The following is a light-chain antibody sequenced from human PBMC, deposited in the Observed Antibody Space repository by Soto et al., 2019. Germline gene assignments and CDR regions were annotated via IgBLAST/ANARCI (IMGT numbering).Light chain of an antibody. J-gene: IGKJ1*01. CDR2: GAS. CDR3: QQYGSSPGT. V-gene: IGKV3-20*01. Sequence: EIVLTQSPGTLSLSPGERATLSCRASQSVSSSYLAWYQQKPGQAPRLLIYGASSRATGIPARFSGSGSGTDFTLTISRLEPEDFAVYYCQQYGSSPGTFGQGPKVDIK. CDR1: QSVSSSY.